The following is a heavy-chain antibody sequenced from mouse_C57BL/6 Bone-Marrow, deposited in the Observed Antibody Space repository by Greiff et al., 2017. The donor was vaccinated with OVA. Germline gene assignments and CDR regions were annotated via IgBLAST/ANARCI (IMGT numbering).Heavy chain of an antibody. CDR3: ARKPHYYAMDY. CDR1: GYTFTSYW. Sequence: QVQLQQPGAELVMPGASVKLSCKASGYTFTSYWMHWVKQRPGQGLEWIGEIDPSDSYTNYNQKFKGKSTLTVDKSSSTAYMHLSSLTSEDSAVYYCARKPHYYAMDYWGQGTSVTVSS. V-gene: IGHV1-69*01. CDR2: IDPSDSYT. J-gene: IGHJ4*01.